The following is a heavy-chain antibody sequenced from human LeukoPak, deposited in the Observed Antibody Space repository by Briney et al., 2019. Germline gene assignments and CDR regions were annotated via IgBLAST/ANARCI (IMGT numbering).Heavy chain of an antibody. CDR1: GFTFSSYA. CDR2: ISGSGGRT. V-gene: IGHV3-23*01. D-gene: IGHD3-22*01. J-gene: IGHJ4*02. Sequence: GGSLRLSCAASGFTFSSYAMSWVRQAPGKGLEWVSVISGSGGRTYYADSVKGRFTISRDNSKNTLYLQMNSLRAEDTAVYYCAKEFSEYYSDSSGYYGSFDYWDQGTLVTVSS. CDR3: AKEFSEYYSDSSGYYGSFDY.